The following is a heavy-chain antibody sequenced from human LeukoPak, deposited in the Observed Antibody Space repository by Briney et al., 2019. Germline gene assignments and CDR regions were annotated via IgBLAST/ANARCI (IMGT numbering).Heavy chain of an antibody. CDR1: GYTFTGYY. J-gene: IGHJ4*02. Sequence: ASVKVSCKASGYTFTGYYMHWVRQAPGQGLEWMGWINPNSGGTNYAQKFQGRVTMTRDTSISTAYMELSRLRSDDTAVYYCARGSITIFGVVIPSDYWGQGTLVTASS. V-gene: IGHV1-2*02. D-gene: IGHD3-3*01. CDR3: ARGSITIFGVVIPSDY. CDR2: INPNSGGT.